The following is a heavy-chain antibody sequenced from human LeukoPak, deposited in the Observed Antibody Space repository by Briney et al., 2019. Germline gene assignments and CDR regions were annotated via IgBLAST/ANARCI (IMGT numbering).Heavy chain of an antibody. V-gene: IGHV1-8*01. CDR1: GYTFTSYD. CDR3: ARAASYSSSGKTRKNYYFDY. Sequence: ASVKVSCKASGYTFTSYDINWVRQVTGQGLEWMGWMNPNSGNTGYAQKFQGRVTMTRNTSISTAYMELSSLRSEDTAVYYCARAASYSSSGKTRKNYYFDYWGQGTLVTVSS. J-gene: IGHJ4*02. D-gene: IGHD6-13*01. CDR2: MNPNSGNT.